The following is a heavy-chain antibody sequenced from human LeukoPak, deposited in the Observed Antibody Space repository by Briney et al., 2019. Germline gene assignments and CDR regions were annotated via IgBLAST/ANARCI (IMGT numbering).Heavy chain of an antibody. J-gene: IGHJ5*02. V-gene: IGHV4-34*01. Sequence: PSETLSLTCAVSGGSFSGYYWSWIRQSPGQGLEWIGEINHSGSSNYNPSLKSRVTISVDTSKNQFSLKLSSVTAADTAVYYCARGVLRYFDWPKLGWFDPWGQGTLVTVSS. CDR2: INHSGSS. CDR1: GGSFSGYY. D-gene: IGHD3-9*01. CDR3: ARGVLRYFDWPKLGWFDP.